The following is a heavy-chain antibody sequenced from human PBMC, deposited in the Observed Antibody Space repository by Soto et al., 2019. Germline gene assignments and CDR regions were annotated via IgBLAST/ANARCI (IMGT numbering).Heavy chain of an antibody. CDR2: ISSSSSYI. J-gene: IGHJ4*02. CDR1: GFTFSSYS. CDR3: ARDSWRCSGGSCEVPNFDY. V-gene: IGHV3-21*01. Sequence: GGSLRLSCAASGFTFSSYSMNWVRQAPGKGLEWVSSISSSSSYIYYADSVKGRFTISRDNAKNSLYLQMNSLRAEDTAVHYCARDSWRCSGGSCEVPNFDYWGQGTLVTVSS. D-gene: IGHD2-15*01.